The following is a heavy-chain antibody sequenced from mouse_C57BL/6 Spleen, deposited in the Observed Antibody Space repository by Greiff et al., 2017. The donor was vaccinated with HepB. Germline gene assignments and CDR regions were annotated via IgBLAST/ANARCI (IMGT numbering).Heavy chain of an antibody. J-gene: IGHJ2*01. CDR1: GYTFTSYG. CDR3: ARYYGSSYEGDY. Sequence: LVESGAELARPGASVKLSCKASGYTFTSYGISWVKQRTGQGLEWIGEIYPRSGNTYYNEKFKGKATLTADKSSSTAYMELRSLTSEDSAVYFCARYYGSSYEGDYWGQGTTLTVSS. D-gene: IGHD1-1*01. V-gene: IGHV1-81*01. CDR2: IYPRSGNT.